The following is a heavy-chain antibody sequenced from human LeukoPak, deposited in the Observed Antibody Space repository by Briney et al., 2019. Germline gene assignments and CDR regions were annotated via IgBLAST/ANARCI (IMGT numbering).Heavy chain of an antibody. V-gene: IGHV3-48*02. J-gene: IGHJ4*02. D-gene: IGHD6-19*01. CDR3: ARGREYSSALSREDY. Sequence: GGSLRLSCAASGFTFSSYSMNWVRQAPGKGLEWVAYIGLSTSLIYYADSVKGRFTFSRDNAKNSLYLQMSSLRDDDTAVYYCARGREYSSALSREDYWGQGTLVTVSS. CDR2: IGLSTSLI. CDR1: GFTFSSYS.